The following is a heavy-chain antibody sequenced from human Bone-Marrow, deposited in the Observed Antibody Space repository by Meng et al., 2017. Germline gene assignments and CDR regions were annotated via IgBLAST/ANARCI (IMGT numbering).Heavy chain of an antibody. V-gene: IGHV4-31*03. CDR2: SYHSGST. Sequence: QVQLQESGPGLVKPSQTLSLTCTVSGGSISSGGYYWSWIRQHPGKGLEWIGYSYHSGSTYYNPSLKSRVTISVDTSKNQFSLKLSSVTAADTAVYYCARDRNDYGSHYFDYWGQGTLVTVSS. D-gene: IGHD4-17*01. CDR3: ARDRNDYGSHYFDY. CDR1: GGSISSGGYY. J-gene: IGHJ4*02.